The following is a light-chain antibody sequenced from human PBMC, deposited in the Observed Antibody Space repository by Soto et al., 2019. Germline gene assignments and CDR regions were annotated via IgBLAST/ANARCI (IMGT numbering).Light chain of an antibody. J-gene: IGKJ1*01. CDR3: QQYSVYWK. CDR2: DAS. CDR1: QSVSTR. Sequence: DIQMTQSPSSLSASVGDRVTIICRASQSVSTRLAWYQQKPGQAPKVLIYDASSWAVGVPSRFTGSGSGTEFTLTINSLQPDDFSTYYCQQYSVYWKFCQGTKVEIK. V-gene: IGKV1-5*02.